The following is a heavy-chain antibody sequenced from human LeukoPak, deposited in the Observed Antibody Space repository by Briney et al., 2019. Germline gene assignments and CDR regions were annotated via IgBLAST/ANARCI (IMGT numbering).Heavy chain of an antibody. CDR2: IKQDGSEK. D-gene: IGHD5-12*01. CDR3: AREGRRGYSGYDLDY. J-gene: IGHJ4*02. CDR1: GFTFSSYW. Sequence: GSLRLSCAASGFTFSSYWMSWVRQAPGKGLEWVANIKQDGSEKYYVDSVKGRFTISRDNAKNSLYLQMNSLRAEDTAVYYCAREGRRGYSGYDLDYRGQGTLVTVSS. V-gene: IGHV3-7*01.